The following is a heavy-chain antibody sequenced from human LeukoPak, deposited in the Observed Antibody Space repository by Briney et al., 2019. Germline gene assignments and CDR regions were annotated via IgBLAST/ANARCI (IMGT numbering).Heavy chain of an antibody. D-gene: IGHD3-3*01. J-gene: IGHJ5*02. CDR2: IYYSGST. Sequence: PSETLSLTCTVSGGSISSYYWSWIRQPPGKGPEWIGYIYYSGSTNYNPSLKSRVTISVDTSKNQFSLKLSSVTAADTAVYYCAKVGSYDFWSGYYITGGWFDPWGQGTLVTVSS. CDR1: GGSISSYY. V-gene: IGHV4-59*08. CDR3: AKVGSYDFWSGYYITGGWFDP.